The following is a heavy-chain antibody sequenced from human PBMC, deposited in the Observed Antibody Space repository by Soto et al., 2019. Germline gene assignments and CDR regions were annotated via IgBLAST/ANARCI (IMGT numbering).Heavy chain of an antibody. Sequence: EVQLVETGGGLIQPGGSLRLTCEASGFTVSPNYMSWVRQAPGKGLEWVSFINSAGTPCYADSVKGRFTVSRDTSKNTLYLQMSSLRAEDTAVYFCAREKSTMIRGVRYGMDVWGQGTTVTVSS. CDR2: INSAGTP. CDR3: AREKSTMIRGVRYGMDV. D-gene: IGHD3-10*01. CDR1: GFTVSPNY. J-gene: IGHJ6*02. V-gene: IGHV3-53*02.